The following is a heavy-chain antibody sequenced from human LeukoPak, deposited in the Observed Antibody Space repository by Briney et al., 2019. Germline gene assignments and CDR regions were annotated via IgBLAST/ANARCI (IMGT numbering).Heavy chain of an antibody. J-gene: IGHJ4*02. Sequence: GGSLRLSCAASGFTFSSSAMSWVRQAPGKGLEWVSAISNNGGYTYYADSMQGRFTISRDNSKNTLYLQMNSLRAEDTAVYYCAKDREDKVVTHLLAWSGYWGQGTLVTVSS. CDR3: AKDREDKVVTHLLAWSGY. D-gene: IGHD5-12*01. CDR2: ISNNGGYT. CDR1: GFTFSSSA. V-gene: IGHV3-23*01.